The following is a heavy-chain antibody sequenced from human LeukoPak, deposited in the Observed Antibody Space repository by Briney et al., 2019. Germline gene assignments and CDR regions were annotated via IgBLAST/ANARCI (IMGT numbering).Heavy chain of an antibody. CDR3: ARDPTPCGGDCSHYYYYYMDV. Sequence: GGSLRLSCAASGFTFSSYTMHWVRQAPGKGLEWVAVISFDGSNKYYADSVKGRFTISRDNSKNTLYLQMNSLRAEDTAVYYCARDPTPCGGDCSHYYYYYMDVWGKGTTVTISS. CDR2: ISFDGSNK. J-gene: IGHJ6*03. CDR1: GFTFSSYT. V-gene: IGHV3-30*04. D-gene: IGHD2-21*02.